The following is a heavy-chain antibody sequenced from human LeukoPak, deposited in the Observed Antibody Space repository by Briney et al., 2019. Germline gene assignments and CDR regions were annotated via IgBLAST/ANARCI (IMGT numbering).Heavy chain of an antibody. CDR3: ARSGYYSGYDY. Sequence: GGSLTLSCVASGFTLSGHWMHWVRQVPGKGLMGVSRISSDGSITTYADSVKGRFTISRDIARNTLYLQMNSLTADDTALYYCARSGYYSGYDYWGQGTLVTVSS. J-gene: IGHJ4*02. CDR2: ISSDGSIT. D-gene: IGHD6-19*01. V-gene: IGHV3-74*03. CDR1: GFTLSGHW.